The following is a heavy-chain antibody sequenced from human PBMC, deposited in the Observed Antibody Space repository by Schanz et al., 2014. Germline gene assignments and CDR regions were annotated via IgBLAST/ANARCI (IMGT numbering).Heavy chain of an antibody. D-gene: IGHD2-2*01. CDR3: ARGSPPYCTSTSCYLEP. CDR2: MNPNSGTT. Sequence: QVQLVQSGAEVKKPGASVKVSCKASGYTFSSYGISWVRQAPGQGLEWMGWMNPNSGTTGYAQKLQGRVTMTTDTSTSTAYMELRSLRSDDTAVYYCARGSPPYCTSTSCYLEPWGQGTLVTVSS. CDR1: GYTFSSYG. J-gene: IGHJ5*02. V-gene: IGHV1-18*04.